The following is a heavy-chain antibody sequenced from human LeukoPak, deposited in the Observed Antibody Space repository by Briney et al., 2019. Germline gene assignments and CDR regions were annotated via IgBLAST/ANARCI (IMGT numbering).Heavy chain of an antibody. CDR3: AKTNGYYSD. D-gene: IGHD3-22*01. V-gene: IGHV3-23*01. CDR1: GFTFSSYG. CDR2: ISGSGGTT. Sequence: GGSPRLSCAASGFTFSSYGMNWVRQAPGKGLEWVSGISGSGGTTYYADSVKGRFTISRDNSKNSLSLQVSSLRAEDTAVYYCAKTNGYYSDWGQGTLVTVSS. J-gene: IGHJ4*02.